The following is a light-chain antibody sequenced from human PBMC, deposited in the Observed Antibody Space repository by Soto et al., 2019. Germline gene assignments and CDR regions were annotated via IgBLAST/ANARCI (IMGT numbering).Light chain of an antibody. CDR1: SSNIGRNS. CDR3: ATWDASLSVV. CDR2: GND. J-gene: IGLJ2*01. V-gene: IGLV1-47*01. Sequence: QSVLTQPPSASGTPGQRVTISCSGSSSNIGRNSVSWYLQLPGTAPKLVMYGNDHRPSGVPDRFSGSKSGTSASLAISGLRSEDEADYYCATWDASLSVVFGGGTKLTVL.